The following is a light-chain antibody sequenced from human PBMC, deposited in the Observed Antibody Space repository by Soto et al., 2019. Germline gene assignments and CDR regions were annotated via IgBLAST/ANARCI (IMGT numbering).Light chain of an antibody. CDR2: AAS. CDR3: QQYGSSRWT. V-gene: IGKV3-20*01. J-gene: IGKJ1*01. Sequence: EIVLTQSPDTLSLFPGERATLSCRASQSVSSTYLAWYQQKPGQAPRPLISAASSRATGTPDRFNGSGSGTDFTLTISRLEPEDFAVYYCQQYGSSRWTFGQGTKVEIK. CDR1: QSVSSTY.